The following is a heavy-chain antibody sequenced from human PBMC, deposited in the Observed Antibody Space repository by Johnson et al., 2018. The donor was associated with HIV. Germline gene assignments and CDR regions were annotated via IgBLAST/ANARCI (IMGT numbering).Heavy chain of an antibody. V-gene: IGHV3-9*01. CDR2: ISWNSGSI. D-gene: IGHD6-13*01. CDR1: GFTFDDYA. J-gene: IGHJ3*02. CDR3: AKSIDAAADDAFDI. Sequence: EVQLVESGGGLVQPGRSLRLSCAASGFTFDDYAMHWVRQAPGKGLEWVSGISWNSGSIGYADSVKGRFTISRDNAKNSLFLHMNSLRAEDTALYYCAKSIDAAADDAFDIWGQGTMVTVSS.